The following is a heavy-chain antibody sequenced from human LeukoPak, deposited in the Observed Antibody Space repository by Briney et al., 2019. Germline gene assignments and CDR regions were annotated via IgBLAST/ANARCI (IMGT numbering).Heavy chain of an antibody. J-gene: IGHJ4*02. V-gene: IGHV4-59*08. CDR3: ARQRITMVRGAPYFDY. D-gene: IGHD3-10*01. CDR2: IYYSGST. CDR1: GGSISSYY. Sequence: SETLSLTCTVSGGSISSYYWSWIRQPPGKGLEWIGYIYYSGSTNYNPSHKSRVTISVDTSKNQFSLKLSSVTAADTAVYYCARQRITMVRGAPYFDYWGQGTLVTVSS.